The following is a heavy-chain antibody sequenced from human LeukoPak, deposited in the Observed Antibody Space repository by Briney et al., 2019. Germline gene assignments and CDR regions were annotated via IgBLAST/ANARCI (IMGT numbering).Heavy chain of an antibody. CDR2: VRNKADGYTT. Sequence: GGSLRLSCAASGFTISPHYMNWVRQSPGQGPEGVGLVRNKADGYTTIYAASVKGRFTISRDDSKNSIYLQMDSLKTEDTAMYYCGDLGSAGTDHWGQGTLVTVSS. CDR1: GFTISPHY. D-gene: IGHD3-10*01. J-gene: IGHJ4*02. V-gene: IGHV3-72*01. CDR3: GDLGSAGTDH.